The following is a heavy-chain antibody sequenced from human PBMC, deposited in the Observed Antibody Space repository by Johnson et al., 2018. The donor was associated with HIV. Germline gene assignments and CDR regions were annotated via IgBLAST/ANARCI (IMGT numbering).Heavy chain of an antibody. CDR3: ARDTYYYDTSGYLTRPRAFDV. Sequence: VQLVESGGGVARPGGSLRLSCEASGFTFDEYDMSWVRQAPGKGLEWVSGLNWNGAIPGSADSVKCRFPISRDNAKNFLYLQMNSLRAEDTALYYCARDTYYYDTSGYLTRPRAFDVWGQGTMVTVSS. CDR2: LNWNGAIP. CDR1: GFTFDEYD. J-gene: IGHJ3*01. D-gene: IGHD3-22*01. V-gene: IGHV3-20*04.